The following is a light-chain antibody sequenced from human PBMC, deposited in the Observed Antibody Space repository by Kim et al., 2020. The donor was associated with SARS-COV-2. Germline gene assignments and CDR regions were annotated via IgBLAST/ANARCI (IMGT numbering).Light chain of an antibody. CDR2: DTN. CDR3: LLAYSGARV. J-gene: IGLJ2*01. CDR1: TRDVTSGHY. Sequence: PGGTVTLSLVSSTRDVTSGHYPYGFQQKPGQAPRTLIYDTNNKHSWTPARFSGSLLGGKATLTRSGAQPEDEAEYYCLLAYSGARVFGGGTQLTVL. V-gene: IGLV7-46*01.